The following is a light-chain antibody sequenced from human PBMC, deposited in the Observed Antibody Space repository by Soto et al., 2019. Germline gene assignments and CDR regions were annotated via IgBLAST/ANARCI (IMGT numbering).Light chain of an antibody. CDR1: SSDVGSYNR. CDR3: SSYTSSSTYV. J-gene: IGLJ1*01. V-gene: IGLV2-18*02. Sequence: QSVLTQPPSVSGSPGQSVTISCTGTSSDVGSYNRVSWYQQHPGTAPKLMIYDVSNRPSGVSNRFSGSKSGNTASLTISGLQAEDEADYYCSSYTSSSTYVFVTGTTVTV. CDR2: DVS.